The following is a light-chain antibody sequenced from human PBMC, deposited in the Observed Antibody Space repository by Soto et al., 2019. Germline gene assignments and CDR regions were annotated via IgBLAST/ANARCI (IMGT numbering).Light chain of an antibody. CDR1: QNLDNY. J-gene: IGKJ2*03. V-gene: IGKV1-39*01. Sequence: DIQMTQAPSSLSASVGDRVTITCRASQNLDNYLNWYQQKPGKAPNLLIYAASHLQSGVPSRFAGSGSGTHFPLTIRSLQSEHVGTYYCQHSVRTHIYSFGQGTK. CDR3: QHSVRTHIYS. CDR2: AAS.